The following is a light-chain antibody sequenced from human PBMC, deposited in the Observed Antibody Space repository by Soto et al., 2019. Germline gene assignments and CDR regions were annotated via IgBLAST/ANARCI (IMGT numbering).Light chain of an antibody. Sequence: DIPMTQSPSSLSASVGDRVTITCRASQSISSYLNWYQQKPGKAPQLLIYAASSLQSGVPSRFSGSGSGTDFTLTISSLQPEDFATYYCQHSYSLPWTFGQGTNVEIK. CDR2: AAS. CDR3: QHSYSLPWT. V-gene: IGKV1-39*01. CDR1: QSISSY. J-gene: IGKJ1*01.